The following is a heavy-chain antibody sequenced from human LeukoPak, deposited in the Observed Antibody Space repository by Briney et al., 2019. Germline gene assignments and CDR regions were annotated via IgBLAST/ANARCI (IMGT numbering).Heavy chain of an antibody. CDR1: GGSISSYY. D-gene: IGHD2-2*01. J-gene: IGHJ3*02. CDR3: ARPSLGDAFDI. CDR2: IYYSGST. V-gene: IGHV4-59*08. Sequence: SETLSLTCTVSGGSISSYYWSWIRQPPGKGLEWIGYIYYSGSTNYNPSLKSRVTISVDTSKNQFSLKLSSVTAADTAVYHCARPSLGDAFDIWGQGTMVTVSS.